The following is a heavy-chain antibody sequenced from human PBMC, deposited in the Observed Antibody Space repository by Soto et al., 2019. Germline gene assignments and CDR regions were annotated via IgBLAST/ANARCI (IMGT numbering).Heavy chain of an antibody. CDR1: GGSISSRSYY. CDR2: TYYSGST. Sequence: SETLSLTCTVSGGSISSRSYYWGWIRQPPGKGQEWIGSTYYSGSTYYNPSLKSRVTISVDTSKNQFSLKLSSVTAADTAVYYCARLIWVRSVTTFDYWGQGTLVTVSS. D-gene: IGHD4-17*01. V-gene: IGHV4-39*01. J-gene: IGHJ4*02. CDR3: ARLIWVRSVTTFDY.